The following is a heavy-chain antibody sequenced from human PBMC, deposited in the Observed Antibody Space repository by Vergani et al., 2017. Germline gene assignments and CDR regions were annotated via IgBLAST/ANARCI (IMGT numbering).Heavy chain of an antibody. D-gene: IGHD6-13*01. CDR2: LRADSTGQ. J-gene: IGHJ4*02. CDR1: GFHFDQSS. CDR3: AKDRKSTWYGCDY. V-gene: IGHV3-30*02. Sequence: QVQLVESGGGVVQPGESLRLSCAASGFHFDQSSMHWVRQALGKGLEWVGYLRADSTGQQYKDSVKGRFTISRDNAKNTMYLQMNSVRSDDTAIYYCAKDRKSTWYGCDYWGQGTLVTVSS.